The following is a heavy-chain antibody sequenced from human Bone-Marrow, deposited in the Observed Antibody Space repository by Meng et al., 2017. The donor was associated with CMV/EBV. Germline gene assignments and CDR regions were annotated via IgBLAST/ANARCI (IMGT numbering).Heavy chain of an antibody. J-gene: IGHJ6*02. CDR1: GFTFSSYW. CDR3: ARGEVSSYYGMDV. CDR2: INSDGSST. V-gene: IGHV3-74*01. Sequence: ETLSLTCAASGFTFSSYWMSWVRQAPGKGLVWVSRINSDGSSTSYADSVKGRFTISRDNAKNTLYLQMNSLRAEDTAVYYCARGEVSSYYGMDVWGQGTTVTVSS.